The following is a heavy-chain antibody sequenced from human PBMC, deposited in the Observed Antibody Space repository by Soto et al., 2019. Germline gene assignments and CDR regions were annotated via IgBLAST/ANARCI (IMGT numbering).Heavy chain of an antibody. Sequence: QVQLVQSGAEVKKPGASVKVSCKASGDTFTKYDINWVRQAPGQGLEWMRWMNPNNGYTGYAQKFRGRVTMTRDTSISTAYMELSSLTSEDTAVYYCARRKERSGPNYFDYWGQGTLVTVSS. V-gene: IGHV1-8*01. D-gene: IGHD6-25*01. J-gene: IGHJ4*02. CDR2: MNPNNGYT. CDR1: GDTFTKYD. CDR3: ARRKERSGPNYFDY.